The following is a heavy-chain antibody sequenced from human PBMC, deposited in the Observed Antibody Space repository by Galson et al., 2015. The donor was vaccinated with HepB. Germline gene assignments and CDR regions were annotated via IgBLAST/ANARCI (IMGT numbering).Heavy chain of an antibody. D-gene: IGHD1-26*01. CDR1: GFTFSSYW. J-gene: IGHJ4*02. Sequence: SLRLSCAASGFTFSSYWMHWVRQVPGKGLVWVSRINSDGSSTSYADSVKGRFTISRDNAKNTLYLQMNSLRAEDTAVYYCAREEVGATTTFRRYFDYWGQGTLFTVSS. CDR2: INSDGSST. CDR3: AREEVGATTTFRRYFDY. V-gene: IGHV3-74*01.